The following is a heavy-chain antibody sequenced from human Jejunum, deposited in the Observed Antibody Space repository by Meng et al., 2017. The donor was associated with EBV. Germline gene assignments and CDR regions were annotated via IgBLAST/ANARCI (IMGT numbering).Heavy chain of an antibody. V-gene: IGHV3-23*01. J-gene: IGHJ5*02. CDR2: ITDSGGST. CDR1: GFTFNSHT. CDR3: AKLTRA. Sequence: VRVLEAGGGLVQPGGSLSLPWAASGFTFNSHTMSWVRQAPGKGLEWVSAITDSGGSTYYTDSVKGRFTISRDNSKNTLYLQMNSLRAEDTAVYYCAKLTRAWGQGTLVTVSS.